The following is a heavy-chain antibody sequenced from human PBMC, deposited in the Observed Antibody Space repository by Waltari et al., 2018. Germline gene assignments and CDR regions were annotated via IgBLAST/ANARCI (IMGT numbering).Heavy chain of an antibody. Sequence: EVVLVESGGGLVKPGGSLRLTCAASGFTFSGSPMNWVRQAPVQGLELVSSISSSGDYKHYLDSVSGRFTSSRDNDKNSLFLQMNGLRPEDSGLYFCAKDLSYGLIDSWGRGVLVTVSS. CDR3: AKDLSYGLIDS. V-gene: IGHV3-21*06. J-gene: IGHJ2*01. CDR2: ISSSGDYK. D-gene: IGHD3-3*01. CDR1: GFTFSGSP.